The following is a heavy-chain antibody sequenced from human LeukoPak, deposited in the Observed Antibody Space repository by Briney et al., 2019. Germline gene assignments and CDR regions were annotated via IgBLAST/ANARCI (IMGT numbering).Heavy chain of an antibody. CDR2: IKSKTDGGTT. Sequence: PGGSLRLSCAASGFTFSSYWMHWVRQAPGKGLEWVGRIKSKTDGGTTDYAAPVKGRFTIPRDDSKNTLYLQMNSLKTEDTAVYYCTTELIPYYYDSSGYYSIDYWGQGTLVTVSS. D-gene: IGHD3-22*01. CDR1: GFTFSSYW. CDR3: TTELIPYYYDSSGYYSIDY. V-gene: IGHV3-15*01. J-gene: IGHJ4*02.